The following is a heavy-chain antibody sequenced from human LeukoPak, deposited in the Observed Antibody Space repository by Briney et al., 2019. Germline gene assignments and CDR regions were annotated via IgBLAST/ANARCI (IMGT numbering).Heavy chain of an antibody. CDR1: GYTFTGYY. CDR2: INPNSGGT. CDR3: ARDILLWFGETHSSVDY. V-gene: IGHV1-2*06. Sequence: ASVKVSCKASGYTFTGYYMHWVRQAPGQGLEWMGRINPNSGGTNYAQKFQGRVTMTRDTSISTAYMELSRLRSDDTAVYYCARDILLWFGETHSSVDYWGQGTLVTVSS. D-gene: IGHD3-10*01. J-gene: IGHJ4*02.